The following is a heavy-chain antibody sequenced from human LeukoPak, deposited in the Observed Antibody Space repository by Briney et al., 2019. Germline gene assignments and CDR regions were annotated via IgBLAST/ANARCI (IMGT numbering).Heavy chain of an antibody. D-gene: IGHD2-15*01. CDR1: GFTFSSYG. V-gene: IGHV3-30*02. CDR3: ANLAPYCSGGNCPY. CDR2: IRYDGSNK. J-gene: IGHJ4*02. Sequence: PGGSLRLSCAASGFTFSSYGMHWVRQAPGKGLEWVAFIRYDGSNKYYADSVKGRFTISRDNAKNSLYLQMNSLRAEDTALYYCANLAPYCSGGNCPYWGQGTLVSVSS.